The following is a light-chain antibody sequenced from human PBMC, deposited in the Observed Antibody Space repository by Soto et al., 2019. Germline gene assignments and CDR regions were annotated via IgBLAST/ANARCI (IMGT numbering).Light chain of an antibody. CDR2: EGS. Sequence: QSALTQPASVSGSPGQSITISCTGTSSDIGSYYLVSWYKQHPGKAPELMIYEGSKRPSGVSNRFSGSKSGNTASLTISGLQPEDEADYYCCSYAGNNSLVFGGGTKLTVL. CDR3: CSYAGNNSLV. J-gene: IGLJ3*02. V-gene: IGLV2-23*01. CDR1: SSDIGSYYL.